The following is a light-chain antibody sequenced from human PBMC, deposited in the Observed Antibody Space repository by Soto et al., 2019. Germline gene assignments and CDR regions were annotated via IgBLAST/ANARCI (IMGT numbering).Light chain of an antibody. CDR1: TGTVTSGHY. CDR2: DTS. V-gene: IGLV7-46*01. Sequence: QAVVTQEPSMSVSPGGTVTLTCGSSTGTVTSGHYPYWFQQKPGQAPRTLIYDTSNKHSWTPARFSGSLLGGKAALTLSGVQPEDEAEYYCLMYFGGAWVFGGGTKLTVL. J-gene: IGLJ3*02. CDR3: LMYFGGAWV.